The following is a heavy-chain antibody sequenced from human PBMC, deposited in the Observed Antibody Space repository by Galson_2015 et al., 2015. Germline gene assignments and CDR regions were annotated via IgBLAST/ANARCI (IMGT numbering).Heavy chain of an antibody. CDR3: ARQGRVNTFGGVIVPFDY. J-gene: IGHJ4*02. D-gene: IGHD3-16*02. Sequence: GWIRQPPGKVRLWIGSIYYSGSTYYNPSLKSRVTISVDTSKNQFSLKLSSVTAADTAVYYCARQGRVNTFGGVIVPFDYWGQGTLVTVSS. V-gene: IGHV4-39*01. CDR2: IYYSGST.